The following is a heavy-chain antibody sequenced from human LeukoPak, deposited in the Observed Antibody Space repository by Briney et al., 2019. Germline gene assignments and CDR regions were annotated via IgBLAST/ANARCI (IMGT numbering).Heavy chain of an antibody. J-gene: IGHJ4*02. Sequence: GGSLRLSCAASGFTFSSSAMSWVRQAPGKGLEWVAAISDTGRLSYCADSVNGRFTISRDNSKNTLSLQMNSLRAADTAVYYCARIMLSWREFDCWGQGTLVTVSS. D-gene: IGHD1-26*01. V-gene: IGHV3-23*01. CDR1: GFTFSSSA. CDR2: ISDTGRLS. CDR3: ARIMLSWREFDC.